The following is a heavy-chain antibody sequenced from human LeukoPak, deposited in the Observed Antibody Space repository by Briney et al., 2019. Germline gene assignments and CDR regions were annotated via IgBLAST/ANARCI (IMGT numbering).Heavy chain of an antibody. CDR3: ARAVTMVRGVIAGWYFDL. CDR1: GGTFSSYA. CDR2: IIPILGTA. Sequence: SLKVSCKASGGTFSSYAISWVRQAPGQGLEWMGWIIPILGTANYAQKFQGRVTITADESTSAAYMELSSLRSEDTAVYYCARAVTMVRGVIAGWYFDLWGRGTLVTVSS. D-gene: IGHD3-10*01. J-gene: IGHJ2*01. V-gene: IGHV1-69*11.